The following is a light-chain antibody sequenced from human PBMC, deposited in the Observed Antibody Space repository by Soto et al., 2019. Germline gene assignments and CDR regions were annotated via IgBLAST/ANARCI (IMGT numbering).Light chain of an antibody. CDR2: GAS. CDR3: QQYYNWPPT. CDR1: ENIYTN. J-gene: IGKJ5*01. Sequence: EIVMTQSPATLSVSPGERATLSCRASENIYTNLAWYQQKPGQAPRLLFYGASTRATGLPARFSGTGSGTEFTLTINSLQAEDSAVYYCQQYYNWPPTLGQGTRVEIK. V-gene: IGKV3-15*01.